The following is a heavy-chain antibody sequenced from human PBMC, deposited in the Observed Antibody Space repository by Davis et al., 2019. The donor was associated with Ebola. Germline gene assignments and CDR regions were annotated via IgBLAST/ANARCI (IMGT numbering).Heavy chain of an antibody. Sequence: GGSLRLSCAASGFTVSSNYMSWVRQAPGKGLEWVSVIYSGGSTYYADAVKGRFTISRDNAKNSLYLQMNSLRDEDTAVYYCARGPPKHYDFWSGYRAFDIWGQGTMVTVSS. D-gene: IGHD3-3*01. CDR1: GFTVSSNY. V-gene: IGHV3-53*01. J-gene: IGHJ3*02. CDR2: IYSGGST. CDR3: ARGPPKHYDFWSGYRAFDI.